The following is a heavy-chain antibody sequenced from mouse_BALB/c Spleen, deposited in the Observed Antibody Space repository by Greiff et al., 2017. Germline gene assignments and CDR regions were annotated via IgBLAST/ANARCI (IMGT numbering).Heavy chain of an antibody. CDR1: GYTFTSYT. Sequence: VHLVESGAELARPGASVKMSCKASGYTFTSYTMHWVKQRPGQGLEWIGYINPSSGYTNYNQKFKDKAALTADKSSSTAYMQLSSLTSEDSAVYYCTRGNDYDYWGQGTTLTVSS. CDR3: TRGNDYDY. D-gene: IGHD2-4*01. CDR2: INPSSGYT. V-gene: IGHV1-4*01. J-gene: IGHJ2*01.